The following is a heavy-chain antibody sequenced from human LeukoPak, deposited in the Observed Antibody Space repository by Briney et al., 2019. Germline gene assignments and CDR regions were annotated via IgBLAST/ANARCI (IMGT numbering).Heavy chain of an antibody. CDR1: GLTFGDYA. J-gene: IGHJ4*02. CDR3: TRADSSGYYPFPPFDY. D-gene: IGHD3-22*01. V-gene: IGHV3-49*03. Sequence: GRSLRLSCTASGLTFGDYAMSWFRQAPGKGLEWVGFIRSKAYGGTTEYAASVKGRFTISRDDSKSIAYLQMNSLKTEDTAVYYCTRADSSGYYPFPPFDYWGQGTLVTVSS. CDR2: IRSKAYGGTT.